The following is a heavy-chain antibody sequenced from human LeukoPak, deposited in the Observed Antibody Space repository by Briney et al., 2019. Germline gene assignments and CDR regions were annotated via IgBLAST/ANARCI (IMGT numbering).Heavy chain of an antibody. CDR3: ARRSRGTGSWYYFDY. J-gene: IGHJ4*02. CDR1: GFTFSSYE. CDR2: ISNSGNTI. Sequence: GGSLRLSCAASGFTFSSYEMNWVRQAPGKGLEWVSYISNSGNTIYYADSVKGRFTISRDNAKNSLYLQMNGLRAEDTAVYYCARRSRGTGSWYYFDYWGQGTLVTVSS. V-gene: IGHV3-48*03. D-gene: IGHD3-10*01.